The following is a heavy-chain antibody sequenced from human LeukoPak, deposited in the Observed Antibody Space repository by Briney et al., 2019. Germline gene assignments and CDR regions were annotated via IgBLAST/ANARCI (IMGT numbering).Heavy chain of an antibody. Sequence: SETLSLTCTVSGVSISSYYWSWIRQPPGKGLEWIGYIYTSGSTNYNPSLKSRVTISVDTSKNQFSLKLSSVTAADTAVYYCARHGGRWLQPFDYWGQRTLVTVSS. J-gene: IGHJ4*02. D-gene: IGHD5-24*01. V-gene: IGHV4-4*09. CDR3: ARHGGRWLQPFDY. CDR2: IYTSGST. CDR1: GVSISSYY.